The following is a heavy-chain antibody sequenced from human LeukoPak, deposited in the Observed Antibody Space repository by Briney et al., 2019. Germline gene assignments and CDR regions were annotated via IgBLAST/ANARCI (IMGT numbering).Heavy chain of an antibody. D-gene: IGHD6-13*01. J-gene: IGHJ4*02. Sequence: GSLRLSCAASGFTFSDYYMSWTRQAPGKGLEWIGYIYYSGTTNYNPSLKSRVTISVDTSKNQFSLKLSSVTAADTAVYYCARGVYIAAAQYGYWGQGTLVTVSS. V-gene: IGHV4-59*01. CDR1: GFTFSDYY. CDR2: IYYSGTT. CDR3: ARGVYIAAAQYGY.